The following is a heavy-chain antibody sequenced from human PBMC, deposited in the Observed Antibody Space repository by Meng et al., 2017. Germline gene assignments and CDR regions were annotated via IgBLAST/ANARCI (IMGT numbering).Heavy chain of an antibody. CDR3: ARSYCYGSGSYYNVRNFDY. J-gene: IGHJ4*02. V-gene: IGHV1-8*03. CDR1: GYTFTSYD. D-gene: IGHD3-10*01. CDR2: MNPNSGNT. Sequence: ASVKVSCKASGYTFTSYDINWVRQATGQGLEWMGWMNPNSGNTGYAQKFQGRVTITRNTSISTAYMELSSLRSEDTAVYYCARSYCYGSGSYYNVRNFDYWGQGTLVTVSS.